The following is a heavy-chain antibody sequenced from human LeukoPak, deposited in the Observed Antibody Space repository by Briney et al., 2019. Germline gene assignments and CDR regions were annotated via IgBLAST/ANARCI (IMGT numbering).Heavy chain of an antibody. D-gene: IGHD5-12*01. CDR1: GGSISSYY. V-gene: IGHV4-59*01. CDR3: ARESGRGYSGYDFDY. CDR2: IYYSGST. Sequence: PSETLSLTCTVSGGSISSYYWSWIRQPPGKGLEWIGYIYYSGSTNYNPSLKSRVTISVDTSKNQFSLKLSSVTAADTAVYYCARESGRGYSGYDFDYWGQGTLVTVSS. J-gene: IGHJ4*02.